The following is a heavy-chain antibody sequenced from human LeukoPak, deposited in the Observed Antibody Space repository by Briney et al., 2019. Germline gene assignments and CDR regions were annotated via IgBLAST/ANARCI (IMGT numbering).Heavy chain of an antibody. V-gene: IGHV5-51*01. CDR3: ARPCSGGSCYSSYDAFDI. J-gene: IGHJ3*02. D-gene: IGHD2-15*01. CDR1: GYSFTSYW. CDR2: IYPGDSDT. Sequence: GESLKISCKGSGYSFTSYWIGWVRQVPGKGLEWMWIIYPGDSDTRYSASFQGQVTISADKSISTAYLQWSSLKASDTAMYYCARPCSGGSCYSSYDAFDIWGQGTMVTVSS.